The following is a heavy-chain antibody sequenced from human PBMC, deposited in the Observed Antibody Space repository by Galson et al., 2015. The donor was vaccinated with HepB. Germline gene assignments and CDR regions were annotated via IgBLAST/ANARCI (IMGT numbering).Heavy chain of an antibody. V-gene: IGHV3-23*01. J-gene: IGHJ3*02. CDR1: GFSFSNFG. CDR3: AKFPMEVSGADASDI. Sequence: SLRLSCAASGFSFSNFGMRWVRQAPGKGLEWVSSIVSTGVSTYYADSVRGRFTISRDNSKNTLYLQMNSLRAGDTALYFCAKFPMEVSGADASDIWGQGTMVTVSS. D-gene: IGHD5/OR15-5a*01. CDR2: IVSTGVST.